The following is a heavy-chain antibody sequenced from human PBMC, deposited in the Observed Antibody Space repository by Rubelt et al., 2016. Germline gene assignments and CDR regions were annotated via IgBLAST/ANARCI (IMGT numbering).Heavy chain of an antibody. Sequence: EVQLVQSGAEVKKPGESLKISCKGSGYRFTNYWIGWVRQMPGKGLDWMGTIHPGDSATRYSPSFQCQVTISADKSINTAYRQWSSLKASDTAIYYCSRLMGYSTIDYWGQGTLVTVSS. CDR1: GYRFTNYW. CDR2: IHPGDSAT. CDR3: SRLMGYSTIDY. V-gene: IGHV5-51*01. D-gene: IGHD5-12*01. J-gene: IGHJ4*02.